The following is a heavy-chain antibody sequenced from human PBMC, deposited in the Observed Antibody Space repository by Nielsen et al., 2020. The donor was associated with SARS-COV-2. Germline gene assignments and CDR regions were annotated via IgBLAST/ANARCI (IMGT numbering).Heavy chain of an antibody. J-gene: IGHJ4*02. D-gene: IGHD5-24*01. CDR1: GFTVNRNY. V-gene: IGHV3-74*01. CDR3: ASRQDGYNYDTQ. Sequence: GESLKISCAASGFTVNRNYMSWVRQAPGKGLEWVSLTYSDSSRTDYADSEKGRFTISRDNARNTLYLQMSGLRAEDTGVYYCASRQDGYNYDTQWGQGTRVTVSS. CDR2: TYSDSSRT.